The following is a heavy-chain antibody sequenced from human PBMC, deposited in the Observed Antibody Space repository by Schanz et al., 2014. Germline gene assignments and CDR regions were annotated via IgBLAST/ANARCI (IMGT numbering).Heavy chain of an antibody. J-gene: IGHJ4*02. Sequence: EVQLLESGGGLVEPGGSLRLSCAASGFSFSSYAMGWVRQARGKGLEWVSAMNESHSTIYYADSVRGRFTISRDNAENTLFLQINSLRAEDTAVYYCARKVVATIGGYYDNWGQGTLVIVSS. CDR3: ARKVVATIGGYYDN. V-gene: IGHV3-23*01. CDR1: GFSFSSYA. CDR2: MNESHSTI. D-gene: IGHD5-12*01.